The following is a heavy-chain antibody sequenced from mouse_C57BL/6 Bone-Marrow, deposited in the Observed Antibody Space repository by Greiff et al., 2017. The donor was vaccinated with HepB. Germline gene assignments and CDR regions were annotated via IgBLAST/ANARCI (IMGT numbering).Heavy chain of an antibody. CDR1: GYAFSSSW. V-gene: IGHV1-82*01. CDR3: ARTYYSNYVDY. J-gene: IGHJ2*01. D-gene: IGHD2-5*01. Sequence: VQLQQSGPELVKPGASVKISCKASGYAFSSSWMNWVKQRPGKGLEWIGRIYPGDGDTNYNGKFKGKATLTADKSSSTAYMQLSSLTSEDSAFYFCARTYYSNYVDYWGQGTTLTVSS. CDR2: IYPGDGDT.